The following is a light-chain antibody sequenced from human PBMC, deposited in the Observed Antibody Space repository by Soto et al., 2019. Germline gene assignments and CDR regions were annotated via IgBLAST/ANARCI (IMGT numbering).Light chain of an antibody. CDR2: SNN. CDR1: SSNIGSNT. J-gene: IGLJ1*01. V-gene: IGLV1-44*01. CDR3: AAWDDSLNAFYV. Sequence: QSVLTQPPSASGTPGQRVTISCSGSSSNIGSNTVNWYQQLPGTAPKLLIYSNNQRPSGVPDRFSGSKSGTSASLAISGLQSEDEADYYCAAWDDSLNAFYVFGTRTKLTVL.